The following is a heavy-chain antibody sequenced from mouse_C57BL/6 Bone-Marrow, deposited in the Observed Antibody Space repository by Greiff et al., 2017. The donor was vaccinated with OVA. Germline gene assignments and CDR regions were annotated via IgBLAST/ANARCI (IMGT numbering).Heavy chain of an antibody. Sequence: EVHLVESGGGLVKPGGSLKLSCAASGFTFSSYAMSWVRQTPEKRLEWVATISDGGSYTYYPDNVKGRFTISRDNAKNNLYLQMSHLKSEDTAMYYCARIYPDYWGQGTSVTVSS. CDR3: ARIYPDY. J-gene: IGHJ4*01. CDR1: GFTFSSYA. V-gene: IGHV5-4*01. CDR2: ISDGGSYT. D-gene: IGHD2-1*01.